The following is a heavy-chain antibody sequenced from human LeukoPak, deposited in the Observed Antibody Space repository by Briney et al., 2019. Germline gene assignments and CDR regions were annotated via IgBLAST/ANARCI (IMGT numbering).Heavy chain of an antibody. CDR1: SGSINNNTFY. V-gene: IGHV4-39*02. CDR2: LYYSGST. D-gene: IGHD1-26*01. CDR3: ARRSDSGSDDGEDYFDN. Sequence: SETLSLTCTGSSGSINNNTFYWGWVRQPPGRGLEWLGSLYYSGSTYYNPSLKSRIAISVDTSKNHFSLKMRSVTAADTAVYYCARRSDSGSDDGEDYFDNWGQGTLVTVSS. J-gene: IGHJ4*02.